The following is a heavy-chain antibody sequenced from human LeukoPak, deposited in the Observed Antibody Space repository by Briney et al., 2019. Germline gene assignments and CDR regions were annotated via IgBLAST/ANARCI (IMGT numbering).Heavy chain of an antibody. CDR2: ISAYNGNT. CDR1: GYTFTSYG. J-gene: IGHJ5*02. V-gene: IGHV1-18*01. D-gene: IGHD3-3*01. Sequence: ASVKVSCKASGYTFTSYGISWVRQAPGQGLEWMGWISAYNGNTNYAQKLQGRVTMTTDTSTSTAYMELRSLRSDDTAVYYCARDQSGAYYDFWSGLQPQGWFDPRGQGTPVPVP. CDR3: ARDQSGAYYDFWSGLQPQGWFDP.